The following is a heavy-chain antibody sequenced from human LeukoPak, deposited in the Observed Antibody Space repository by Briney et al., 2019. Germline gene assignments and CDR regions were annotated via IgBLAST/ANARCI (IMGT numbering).Heavy chain of an antibody. CDR3: ARKQAYGSWRFDY. D-gene: IGHD3-10*01. J-gene: IGHJ4*02. V-gene: IGHV4-34*01. Sequence: SETLSLTCAVYGGSFSGYYWSWIRQPPGKGLEWIGEINHSGSTNYNPSLKSRVTISVDTSKNQFSLKLSSVTAADTAVYYCARKQAYGSWRFDYWGQGTLVTVSS. CDR2: INHSGST. CDR1: GGSFSGYY.